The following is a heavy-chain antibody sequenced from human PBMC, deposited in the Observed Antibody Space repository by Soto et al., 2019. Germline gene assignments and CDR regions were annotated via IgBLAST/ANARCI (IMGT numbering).Heavy chain of an antibody. V-gene: IGHV3-23*01. CDR3: AKPFTPMDPVFDS. D-gene: IGHD5-18*01. J-gene: IGHJ4*02. CDR1: GFSFAGYD. Sequence: VGSLRLSCAASGFSFAGYDMSWVRQAPGRGLEWVSTISGDDRYYANSVQGRFTISRDESRGTLFLKMNSLRAEDTALYYCAKPFTPMDPVFDSWGQGTPVTVSS. CDR2: ISGDDR.